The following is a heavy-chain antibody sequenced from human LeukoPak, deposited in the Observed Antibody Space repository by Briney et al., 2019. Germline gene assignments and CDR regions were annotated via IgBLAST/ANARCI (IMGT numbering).Heavy chain of an antibody. D-gene: IGHD1-26*01. CDR1: GGSSSSYF. CDR2: IYYTGST. J-gene: IGHJ4*02. V-gene: IGHV4-59*01. CDR3: ARGIGGGSRVDY. Sequence: PSETLSLTCTVSGGSSSSYFWTWIRQPPGKGLEWIGYIYYTGSTNYNPSLKSRVTISLDMSKNQFSLRLTSATAADTAVYYCARGIGGGSRVDYWGQGTLVTVSS.